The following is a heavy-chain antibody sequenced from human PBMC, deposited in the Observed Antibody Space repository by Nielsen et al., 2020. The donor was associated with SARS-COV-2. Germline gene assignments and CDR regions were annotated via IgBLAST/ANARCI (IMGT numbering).Heavy chain of an antibody. CDR3: ARGWYSSSVYYYYGVDV. J-gene: IGHJ6*02. CDR1: GFIFRTYG. Sequence: GESLKISCVASGFIFRTYGMHWVRQAPGKGLEWVAVIWYDGTNEYYPASVKGRFTISRDNAKNSLYLQIDSLRAGDTAVYYCARGWYSSSVYYYYGVDVWGQGTTVTVSS. CDR2: IWYDGTNE. D-gene: IGHD6-19*01. V-gene: IGHV3-33*01.